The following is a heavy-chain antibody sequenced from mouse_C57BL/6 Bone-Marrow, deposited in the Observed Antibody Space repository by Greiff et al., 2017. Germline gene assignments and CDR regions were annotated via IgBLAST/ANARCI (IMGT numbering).Heavy chain of an antibody. CDR1: GYTFTSYW. Sequence: VQLQQPGAELVRPGSSVKLSCKASGYTFTSYWMDWVKQRPGQGLEWIGNIYPSDSETHYNQKFKDKATLTVDKSSSTAYMQLSSLTSEDSAVYYCATNYYGSSPFAYWGQGTLVTVSA. CDR2: IYPSDSET. V-gene: IGHV1-61*01. CDR3: ATNYYGSSPFAY. D-gene: IGHD1-1*01. J-gene: IGHJ3*01.